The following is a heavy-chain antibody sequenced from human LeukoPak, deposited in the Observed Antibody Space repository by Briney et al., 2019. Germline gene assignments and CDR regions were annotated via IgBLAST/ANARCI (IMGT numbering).Heavy chain of an antibody. CDR2: ISSSSSYI. V-gene: IGHV3-21*01. D-gene: IGHD2-2*01. Sequence: GGSLRLSCAASGFTFSSYSRNWVRQAPGKGLEWVSSISSSSSYIYYADSVKGRFTISIDNAKNSLYLQINSLRAEDTAVYYCAREGGIVVVPAAPDYWGQGTLVTVSS. J-gene: IGHJ4*02. CDR1: GFTFSSYS. CDR3: AREGGIVVVPAAPDY.